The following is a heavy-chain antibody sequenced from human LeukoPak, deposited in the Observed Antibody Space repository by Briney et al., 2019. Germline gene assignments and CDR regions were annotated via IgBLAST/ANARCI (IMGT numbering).Heavy chain of an antibody. CDR3: AKGLKTAVGPYKGYHYYMDV. V-gene: IGHV3-23*01. Sequence: QPGGSLRLSCAASGFTFSNYAMSWVRQAPGKGLEWVSTINDRGIATYYADSVKGRFTISRDNSKNTLSLQVSSLRAEGTAIYYCAKGLKTAVGPYKGYHYYMDVWGKGTTVTVSS. CDR2: INDRGIAT. D-gene: IGHD5-18*01. CDR1: GFTFSNYA. J-gene: IGHJ6*03.